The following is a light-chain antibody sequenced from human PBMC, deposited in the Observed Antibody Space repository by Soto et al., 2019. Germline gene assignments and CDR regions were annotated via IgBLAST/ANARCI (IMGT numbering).Light chain of an antibody. Sequence: QSVLTQPPSVSGAPGQRVTISCTGSSSNIGAGYGVHWYQQLPGAAPKLLIYGNTNRPSGVTDRISGSQSGTSASLAITGLQAEDEADYYCQTADTSLSVVFGGGTKLTVL. V-gene: IGLV1-40*01. CDR1: SSNIGAGYG. CDR2: GNT. CDR3: QTADTSLSVV. J-gene: IGLJ2*01.